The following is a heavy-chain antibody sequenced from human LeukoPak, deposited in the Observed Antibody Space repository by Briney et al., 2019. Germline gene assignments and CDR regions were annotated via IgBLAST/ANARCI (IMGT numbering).Heavy chain of an antibody. J-gene: IGHJ4*02. CDR3: ARCGDGLPCDFDY. Sequence: PGGSLRLSCDASGFIFSDYYMSWARQAPGKGLEWISYISNPSSTRYYADSVKGRFTISRDNAKNSLYPQMNSLRAEDTAVYYCARCGDGLPCDFDYWGQGTLVTVSS. D-gene: IGHD3-10*01. V-gene: IGHV3-11*04. CDR1: GFIFSDYY. CDR2: ISNPSSTR.